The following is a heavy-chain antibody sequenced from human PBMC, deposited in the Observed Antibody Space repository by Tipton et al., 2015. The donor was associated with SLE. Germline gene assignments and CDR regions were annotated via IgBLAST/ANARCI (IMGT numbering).Heavy chain of an antibody. CDR1: GYTLTDLS. J-gene: IGHJ4*02. CDR3: ARVLYSYDSSGLDY. Sequence: QLVQSGPEVKKPGASVKVSCKVSGYTLTDLSMHWVRQAPGKGLEWMGGFDPEDGETIYAQKFQGRVTITTDESTSTAYMELSSLRSEDTAVYYCARVLYSYDSSGLDYWGQGTLVTVSS. CDR2: FDPEDGET. V-gene: IGHV1-24*01. D-gene: IGHD3-22*01.